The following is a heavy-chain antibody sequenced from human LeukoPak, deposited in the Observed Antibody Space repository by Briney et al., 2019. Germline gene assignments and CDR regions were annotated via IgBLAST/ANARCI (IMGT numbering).Heavy chain of an antibody. CDR3: ARDGYFLFDY. CDR2: ISSSTSTI. V-gene: IGHV3-48*02. Sequence: PGRSLRLSCVASGFTFSSYSLTWVRQAPGKGLEWVSYISSSTSTIYYADSVKGRFTISRDNAKNSLYLQMNSLRDEDTAVYYCARDGYFLFDYWPQGTLVTVSS. CDR1: GFTFSSYS. D-gene: IGHD2/OR15-2a*01. J-gene: IGHJ4*02.